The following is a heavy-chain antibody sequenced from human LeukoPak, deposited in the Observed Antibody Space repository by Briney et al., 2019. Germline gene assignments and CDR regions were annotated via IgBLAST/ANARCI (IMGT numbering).Heavy chain of an antibody. CDR2: IYYSGST. CDR3: ARPMDCGGDCYAFDI. Sequence: SETLSLTCTVSGGSIGSYYWSWIRQPPGKGLEWIGYIYYSGSTNYNPSLKSRVTISVDTSKNQFSLKLSSVTAADTAVYYCARPMDCGGDCYAFDIWGQGTMVTVSS. V-gene: IGHV4-59*08. J-gene: IGHJ3*02. CDR1: GGSIGSYY. D-gene: IGHD2-21*02.